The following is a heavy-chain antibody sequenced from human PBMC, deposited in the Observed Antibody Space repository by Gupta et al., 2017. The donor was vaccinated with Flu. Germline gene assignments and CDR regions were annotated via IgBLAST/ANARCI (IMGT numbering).Heavy chain of an antibody. J-gene: IGHJ4*02. CDR2: IDPNDFRT. CDR1: GDNFTSYW. D-gene: IGHD4-17*01. Sequence: EVQLVQSGAVVKKPGESLRISCDFSGDNFTSYWINWVRQMAGKGLEWMGRIDPNDFRTQYSPSFQGHVTISAHKSITTSYLQWRSLKAXDXAMYYCXRRLDFGDHFSDSWGQGTLVAVSS. CDR3: XRRLDFGDHFSDS. V-gene: IGHV5-10-1*01.